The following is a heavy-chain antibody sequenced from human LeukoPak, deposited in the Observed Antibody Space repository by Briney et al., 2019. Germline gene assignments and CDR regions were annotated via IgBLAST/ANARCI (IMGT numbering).Heavy chain of an antibody. D-gene: IGHD1-26*01. Sequence: GGSLRLSCEASGFTFSRYAMSWVRQAPGKGLEWVSYISGSSAKIEYVDSVKGRFTISRDKAKNSVSLQMNSLRAEDTAVCYCARDQSVGSNFYYYIDVWGKGTTVTVSS. J-gene: IGHJ6*03. CDR2: ISGSSAKI. CDR3: ARDQSVGSNFYYYIDV. CDR1: GFTFSRYA. V-gene: IGHV3-48*01.